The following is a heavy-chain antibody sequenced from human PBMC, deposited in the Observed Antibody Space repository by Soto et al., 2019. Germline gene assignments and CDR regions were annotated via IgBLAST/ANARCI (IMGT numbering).Heavy chain of an antibody. V-gene: IGHV1-3*01. CDR3: AIYKDYGGNPTGNY. CDR1: GYTFTSYA. D-gene: IGHD4-17*01. J-gene: IGHJ4*02. Sequence: GASVKVSCKASGYTFTSYAMHWVRQAPGQRLEWMGWINAGNGNTKYSQKFQGRVTITRDTSASTAYMELSSLRSEDTAVYYCAIYKDYGGNPTGNYCGQRSLVPVSS. CDR2: INAGNGNT.